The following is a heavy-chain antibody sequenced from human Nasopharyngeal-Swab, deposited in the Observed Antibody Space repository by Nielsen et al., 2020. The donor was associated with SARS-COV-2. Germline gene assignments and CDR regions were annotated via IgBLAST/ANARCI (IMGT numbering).Heavy chain of an antibody. D-gene: IGHD3-10*02. CDR3: CSGAGTDS. J-gene: IGHJ5*01. V-gene: IGHV3-73*01. CDR1: GFTFSGSA. Sequence: GGSLRLSCAASGFTFSGSAMHWVRQASGKGLEWLGRIRTKANNYATAYAASVKGRFTIPRDDSENTAYLEMNSLKTEDTAVYYCCSGAGTDSWGQGTLVTVSS. CDR2: IRTKANNYAT.